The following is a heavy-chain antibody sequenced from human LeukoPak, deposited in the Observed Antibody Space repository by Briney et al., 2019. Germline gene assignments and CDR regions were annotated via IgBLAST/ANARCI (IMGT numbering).Heavy chain of an antibody. D-gene: IGHD1-26*01. CDR1: GFTFSSYA. Sequence: PGGSLRLSCAASGFTFSSYAMNWVRLAPGKGLEWVSFISGSGDTTYYADSVKGRFTISRDKSKNTLYLQMNSLRAEDTAVYYCAKSRGESRGASNYWGQGTLVTVSS. CDR3: AKSRGESRGASNY. V-gene: IGHV3-23*01. CDR2: ISGSGDTT. J-gene: IGHJ4*02.